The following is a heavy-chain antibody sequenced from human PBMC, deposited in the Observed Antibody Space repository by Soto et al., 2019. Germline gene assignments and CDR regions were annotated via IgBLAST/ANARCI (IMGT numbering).Heavy chain of an antibody. CDR1: GFTFSSYG. D-gene: IGHD1-26*01. Sequence: QVQLVESGGGVVQPGRSLRLSCVASGFTFSSYGMHWVRQAPGKGLEGVAIISYDGSNTYYADSVKGRFTISRDNSKNTRYLQMNSLGAEDTSVYYCAKEGGLSGSYYISSSYYFDYWGPGTLVTVSS. J-gene: IGHJ4*02. V-gene: IGHV3-30*18. CDR2: ISYDGSNT. CDR3: AKEGGLSGSYYISSSYYFDY.